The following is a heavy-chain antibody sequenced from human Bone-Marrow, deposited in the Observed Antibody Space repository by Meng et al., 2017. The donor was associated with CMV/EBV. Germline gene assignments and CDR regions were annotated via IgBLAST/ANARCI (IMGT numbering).Heavy chain of an antibody. Sequence: ASVKVSCKASGYTFTKYGISWVRQAPGQGLEWVGWITAYNGDTNNAQKFQGRVTMTTDTSTSTAYMELRSLKSDDTAVYYCARKNAVHYYYGMAVWGQGHTVHVAS. D-gene: IGHD2-2*01. J-gene: IGHJ6*02. CDR2: ITAYNGDT. V-gene: IGHV1-18*01. CDR3: ARKNAVHYYYGMAV. CDR1: GYTFTKYG.